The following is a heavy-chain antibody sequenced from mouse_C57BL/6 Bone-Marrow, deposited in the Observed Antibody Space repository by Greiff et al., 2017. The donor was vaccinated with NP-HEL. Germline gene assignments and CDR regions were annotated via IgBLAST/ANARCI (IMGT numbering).Heavy chain of an antibody. J-gene: IGHJ2*01. D-gene: IGHD1-2*01. CDR3: ARFLLITTVFDY. V-gene: IGHV7-3*01. Sequence: EVMLVESGGGLVQPGGSLSLSCAASGFTFTDYYMSWVRQPPGKALEWLGFIRNKANGYTTEYSASVKGRFTISRDNSQSILYLQMNALRAEDSATYYCARFLLITTVFDYGGQGTTLTVSS. CDR1: GFTFTDYY. CDR2: IRNKANGYTT.